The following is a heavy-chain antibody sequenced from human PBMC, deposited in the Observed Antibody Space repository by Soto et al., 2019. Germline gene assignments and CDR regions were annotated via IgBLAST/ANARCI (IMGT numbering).Heavy chain of an antibody. CDR2: IYYSGST. V-gene: IGHV4-61*08. CDR1: GGSISSGGYY. J-gene: IGHJ6*02. D-gene: IGHD3-9*01. Sequence: SETLSLTCTVSGGSISSGGYYWSWIRQHPGKGLEWIGYIYYSGSTNYNPSLKSRVTISVDTSKNQFSLELSSVTAADTAVYYCARHGGYFDWPWGMDVWGQGTTVTVSS. CDR3: ARHGGYFDWPWGMDV.